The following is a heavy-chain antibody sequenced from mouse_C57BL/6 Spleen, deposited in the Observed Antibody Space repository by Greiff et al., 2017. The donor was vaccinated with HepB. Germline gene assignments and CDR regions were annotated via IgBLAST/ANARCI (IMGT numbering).Heavy chain of an antibody. CDR1: GYTFTSYW. CDR3: ASYYYAY. J-gene: IGHJ3*01. CDR2: IDPSDSYT. V-gene: IGHV1-50*01. D-gene: IGHD1-1*01. Sequence: QVQLQQPGAELVKPGASVKLSCKASGYTFTSYWMQWVKQRPGQGLEWIGEIDPSDSYTNYNQKFKGKATLTVDTSSSTAYMQLSSLTSEDSAVYYCASYYYAYWGQGTLVTVSA.